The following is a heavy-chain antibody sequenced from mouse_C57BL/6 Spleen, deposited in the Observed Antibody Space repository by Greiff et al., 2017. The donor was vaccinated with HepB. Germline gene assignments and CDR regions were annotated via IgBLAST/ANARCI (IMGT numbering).Heavy chain of an antibody. CDR1: GFTFSSYG. V-gene: IGHV5-6*01. Sequence: EVQGVESGGDLVKPGGSLKLSCAASGFTFSSYGMSWVRQTPDKRLEWVATISSGGSYTYYPDSVKGRFTISRDNAKNTLYLQMSSLKSEDTAMYYCARPKDYGSIDYWGQGTTLTVSS. D-gene: IGHD1-1*01. J-gene: IGHJ2*01. CDR3: ARPKDYGSIDY. CDR2: ISSGGSYT.